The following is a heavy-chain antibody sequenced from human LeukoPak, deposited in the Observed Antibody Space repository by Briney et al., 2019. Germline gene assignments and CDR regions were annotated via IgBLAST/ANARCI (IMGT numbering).Heavy chain of an antibody. D-gene: IGHD6-19*01. Sequence: GGSLRLSCAASGFTFSNYVMHWVRQAPGKGLEYVSAISSNGDNTYYADSVKGRFTISRDNSKNTLYLQMGSLRADDMAVYYCARCIYSGWHAWEDWGQGPLVTVSS. CDR2: ISSNGDNT. J-gene: IGHJ4*02. CDR1: GFTFSNYV. V-gene: IGHV3-64*02. CDR3: ARCIYSGWHAWED.